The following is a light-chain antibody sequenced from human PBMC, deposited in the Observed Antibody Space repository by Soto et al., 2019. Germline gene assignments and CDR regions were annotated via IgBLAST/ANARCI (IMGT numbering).Light chain of an antibody. V-gene: IGKV3-20*01. J-gene: IGKJ1*01. CDR3: QQYGSSPWT. Sequence: EIVLTQSPATLSVSPGDRVTLSCRASQSVDINLAWYQQKPGQAPRLLIYGASSRATGIPGRFSGSGSGTDFTLTISRLEPEDFAVYYCQQYGSSPWTFGQGTKVDIK. CDR1: QSVDIN. CDR2: GAS.